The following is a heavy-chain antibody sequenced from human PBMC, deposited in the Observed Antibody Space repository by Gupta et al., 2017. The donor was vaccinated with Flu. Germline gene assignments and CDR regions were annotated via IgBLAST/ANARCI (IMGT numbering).Heavy chain of an antibody. D-gene: IGHD5/OR15-5a*01. CDR2: IDWDDDK. Sequence: QVTLKESGPALVKPTQTLTLTCTFSGFSLSTSGLRVSWIRQPPGKALEWLARIDWDDDKFYSTSLKTRLTISKDTSKNQVVLTMTNMDPVDTATYYCARMSKAFDYWGQGTLVTVSS. CDR1: GFSLSTSGLR. J-gene: IGHJ4*02. CDR3: ARMSKAFDY. V-gene: IGHV2-70*04.